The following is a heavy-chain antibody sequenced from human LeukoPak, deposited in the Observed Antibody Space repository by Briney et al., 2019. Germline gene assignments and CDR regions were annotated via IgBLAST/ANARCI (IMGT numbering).Heavy chain of an antibody. J-gene: IGHJ6*04. CDR2: INPSGGST. D-gene: IGHD3-10*01. CDR1: GYTFTSYD. V-gene: IGHV1-46*01. CDR3: ARVKFGLDV. Sequence: ASVKVSCKASGYTFTSYDINWVRQAPGQVLEWMGIINPSGGSTSYAQKFQGRVTMTRDMSTSTVYMELSSLRSEDTAVYYCARVKFGLDVWGKGTTVTVSS.